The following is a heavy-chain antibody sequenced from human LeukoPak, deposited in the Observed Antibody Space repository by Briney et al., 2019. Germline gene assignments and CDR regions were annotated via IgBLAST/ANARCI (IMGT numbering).Heavy chain of an antibody. V-gene: IGHV4-59*01. Sequence: PSETLSLTCTVSGGSISSYYWSWIRQPPGKGLEWIGYIYYSGSTNYNPSLKSRVSISVDTSKKQFSLKLSSVTAADTAVYYCARAVQLERPPPLIGYYYMDVWGKGTTVTVSS. J-gene: IGHJ6*03. CDR2: IYYSGST. D-gene: IGHD1-1*01. CDR1: GGSISSYY. CDR3: ARAVQLERPPPLIGYYYMDV.